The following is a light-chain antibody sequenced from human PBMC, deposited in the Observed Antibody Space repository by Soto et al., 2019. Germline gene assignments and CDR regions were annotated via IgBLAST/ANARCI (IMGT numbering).Light chain of an antibody. CDR3: SSYTISSTYV. Sequence: SVLTQPPSVSVSPGQSVAISCTGTSSDVGSYNRVSWYQQPPGTAPKLMIYDVNNRPPGVPDRFSGSKSGNTASLTISGLQAEDEADYYCSSYTISSTYVFGNGTKVTVL. CDR2: DVN. J-gene: IGLJ1*01. V-gene: IGLV2-18*02. CDR1: SSDVGSYNR.